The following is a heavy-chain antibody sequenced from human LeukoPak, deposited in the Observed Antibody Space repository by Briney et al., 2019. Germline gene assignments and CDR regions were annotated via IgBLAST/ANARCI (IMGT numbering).Heavy chain of an antibody. D-gene: IGHD6-19*01. Sequence: GGSLRLSCAASGFTFSNTWMSWVRQAPGKGLEWVGRIKSKTDGGTTDYAAPVKGRFTISRDDSKNTLYLQMNSLKTEDTAVYYCAKDRYSSGWYDFDYWGQGTLVTVSS. CDR3: AKDRYSSGWYDFDY. J-gene: IGHJ4*02. CDR2: IKSKTDGGTT. CDR1: GFTFSNTW. V-gene: IGHV3-15*01.